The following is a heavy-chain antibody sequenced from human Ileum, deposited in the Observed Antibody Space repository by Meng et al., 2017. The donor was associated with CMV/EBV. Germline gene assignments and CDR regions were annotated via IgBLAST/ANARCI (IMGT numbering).Heavy chain of an antibody. J-gene: IGHJ4*02. Sequence: SETLSLTCIVSGGSISSYYWSWIRQPPGKGLEWIGWAHNSGSTNYNPSLKSRVAVSVDTSKNHFSQTLASVTAANTGIYYCARGGASSKYLDSWGQGTLVTVSS. CDR3: ARGGASSKYLDS. CDR1: GGSISSYY. CDR2: AHNSGST. D-gene: IGHD4-11*01. V-gene: IGHV4-59*01.